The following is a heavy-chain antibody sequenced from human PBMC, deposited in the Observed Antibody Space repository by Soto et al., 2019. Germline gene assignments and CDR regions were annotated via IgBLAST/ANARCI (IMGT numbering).Heavy chain of an antibody. CDR3: ARGRGVVIPAGTPDAFDV. J-gene: IGHJ3*01. V-gene: IGHV1-18*01. CDR2: ISAFNDYT. CDR1: GYTFNKYG. D-gene: IGHD6-13*01. Sequence: QAQLVQSGGEVKRPGASVKVSCKASGYTFNKYGFNWVRQAPGQGLEWMGRISAFNDYTNLAQKFQGRITLTTDASTNTAYMELQILRSDDTAMYYCARGRGVVIPAGTPDAFDVWGHRTMVTVSS.